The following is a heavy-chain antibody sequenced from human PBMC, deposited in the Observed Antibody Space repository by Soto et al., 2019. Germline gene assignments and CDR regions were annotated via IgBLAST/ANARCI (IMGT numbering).Heavy chain of an antibody. Sequence: GASVKVSCKSSGYPFTHYGITWVRQAPGQGLEWMGWISPFNGNTNYGQTLQGRVTLTTDTSTSTVYMELRSLRSDDTAVYYCARVGRRIAARSGWFDPWGQGTLVTVSS. CDR3: ARVGRRIAARSGWFDP. CDR2: ISPFNGNT. CDR1: GYPFTHYG. D-gene: IGHD6-6*01. V-gene: IGHV1-18*01. J-gene: IGHJ5*02.